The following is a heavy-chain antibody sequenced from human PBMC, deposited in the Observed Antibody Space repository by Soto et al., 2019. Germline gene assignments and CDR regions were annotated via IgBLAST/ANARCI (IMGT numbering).Heavy chain of an antibody. CDR3: AKASATTFFHYYYGMDV. Sequence: GGSLRLSCAASGFTFDDYTMHWVRQAPGKGLEWVSLISWDGGSTYYADSVKGRFTISRDNSKNSLYLQMDSLRTEDTALYYCAKASATTFFHYYYGMDVWGQGTTVTVSS. CDR1: GFTFDDYT. D-gene: IGHD1-26*01. V-gene: IGHV3-43*01. J-gene: IGHJ6*02. CDR2: ISWDGGST.